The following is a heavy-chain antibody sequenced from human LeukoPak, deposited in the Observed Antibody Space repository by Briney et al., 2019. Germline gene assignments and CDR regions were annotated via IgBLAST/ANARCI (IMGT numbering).Heavy chain of an antibody. Sequence: SETLSLTCTVPGGSVSSNRYFWNWIRQPPGKGLQWIGYFYYSGSTNYNPSLESRVTISVDTSNNQFSLKLSSVTAADTALYYCARVMASNGSIDFWGQGTMVTVSS. CDR3: ARVMASNGSIDF. J-gene: IGHJ3*01. D-gene: IGHD1-26*01. CDR2: FYYSGST. V-gene: IGHV4-61*01. CDR1: GGSVSSNRYF.